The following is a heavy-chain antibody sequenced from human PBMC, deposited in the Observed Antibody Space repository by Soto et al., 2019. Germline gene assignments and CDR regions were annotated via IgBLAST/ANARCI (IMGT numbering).Heavy chain of an antibody. CDR1: GYTFTSYD. D-gene: IGHD6-13*01. CDR3: ARRGYSSSWYYYYYYSMDV. Sequence: ASGYTFTSYDINWVRQATGQGLEWMGWMNPNSGNTGYAQKFQGRVTMTRNTSIRTAYMELSSLRSEDTAVFYCARRGYSSSWYYYYYYSMDVWGQGTTVTVS. V-gene: IGHV1-8*01. CDR2: MNPNSGNT. J-gene: IGHJ6*02.